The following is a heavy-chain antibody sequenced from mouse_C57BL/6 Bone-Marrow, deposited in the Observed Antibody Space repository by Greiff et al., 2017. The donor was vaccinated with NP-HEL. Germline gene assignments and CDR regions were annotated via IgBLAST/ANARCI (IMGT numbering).Heavy chain of an antibody. Sequence: QVQLKQSGAELVRPGTSVKMSCKASGYTFTNYWIGWVKQRPGHGLEWIGDIYPGGGYTNYNEKFKGKATLTADKSSSTAYMQFSSLTSEDSAIYYGARRGSSQYYYAMDYWGQGTSVTVSS. CDR3: ARRGSSQYYYAMDY. CDR1: GYTFTNYW. D-gene: IGHD1-1*01. V-gene: IGHV1-63*01. J-gene: IGHJ4*01. CDR2: IYPGGGYT.